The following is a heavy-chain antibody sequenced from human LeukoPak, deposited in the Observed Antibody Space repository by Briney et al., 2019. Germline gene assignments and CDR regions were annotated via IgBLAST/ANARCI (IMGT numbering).Heavy chain of an antibody. D-gene: IGHD6-6*01. CDR1: GGTFSSYA. V-gene: IGHV1-69*05. CDR2: IIPIFGTA. Sequence: SVKVSCKASGGTFSSYAISWVRQAPGQGLEWMGGIIPIFGTANYAQKFQGRVTVTTDESTSTAYMELSSLRSEDTAVYYCARSSSSPLDAEYFQHWGQGTLVTVSS. CDR3: ARSSSSPLDAEYFQH. J-gene: IGHJ1*01.